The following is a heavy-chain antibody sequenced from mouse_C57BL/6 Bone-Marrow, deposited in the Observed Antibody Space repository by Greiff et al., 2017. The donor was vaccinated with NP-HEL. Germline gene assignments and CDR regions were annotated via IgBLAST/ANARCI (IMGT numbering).Heavy chain of an antibody. V-gene: IGHV1-80*01. Sequence: VQLVESGAELVKPGASVKLSCKASGYAFSNYWMNWVKQRPGKGLEWIGQIYPGDGDTNYTGKFKDQATLTADKSSSPAYMQLSRLTSVDSAVYFCARGAYGGQGTGVTVTA. CDR3: ARGAY. CDR2: IYPGDGDT. CDR1: GYAFSNYW. J-gene: IGHJ3*01.